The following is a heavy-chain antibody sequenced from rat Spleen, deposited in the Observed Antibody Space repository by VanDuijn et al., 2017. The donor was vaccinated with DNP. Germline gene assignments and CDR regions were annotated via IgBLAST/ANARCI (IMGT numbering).Heavy chain of an antibody. J-gene: IGHJ2*01. CDR1: GFTFSAYY. D-gene: IGHD4-3*01. CDR2: IGSPAYAP. V-gene: IGHV5-22*01. CDR3: VRWNSGQFDY. Sequence: EVQLVESGGGLVQPGRSLKLSCAASGFTFSAYYMAWVRQAPAKGLEWVAYIGSPAYAPYYTDSVKGRFAISRDNAKSTLYLQMNSLRSEDMATDYGVRWNSGQFDYWGQGVMVTVSS.